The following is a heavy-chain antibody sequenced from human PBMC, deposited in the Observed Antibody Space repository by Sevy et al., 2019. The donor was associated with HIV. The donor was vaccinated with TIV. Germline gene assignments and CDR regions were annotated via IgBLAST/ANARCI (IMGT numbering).Heavy chain of an antibody. CDR3: AREWGQQLDY. V-gene: IGHV3-66*02. CDR2: IYSGGTT. Sequence: GGSLRLSCAASGLTVSSNYMSWVRQAPGKGLEWVSVIYSGGTTSYVDSVKGRFTISRDNSKNTLYLQMNSLRPEDTAVYYCAREWGQQLDYWGQGTLVTVSS. D-gene: IGHD2-15*01. CDR1: GLTVSSNY. J-gene: IGHJ4*02.